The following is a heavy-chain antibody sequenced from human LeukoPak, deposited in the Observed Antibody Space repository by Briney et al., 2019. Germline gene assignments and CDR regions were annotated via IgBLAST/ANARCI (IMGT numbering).Heavy chain of an antibody. V-gene: IGHV1-18*01. CDR1: GYTFTSYG. D-gene: IGHD3-9*01. J-gene: IGHJ4*02. CDR2: ISAYNGNT. Sequence: GASVKVSCKASGYTFTSYGISWVRQAPGQGLEWMGWISAYNGNTNYAQRLQGRVTMTTDTSTSTAYMELRSLRSDDTAVYYCARDLYDILTGYAPFDYWGQGTLVTVSS. CDR3: ARDLYDILTGYAPFDY.